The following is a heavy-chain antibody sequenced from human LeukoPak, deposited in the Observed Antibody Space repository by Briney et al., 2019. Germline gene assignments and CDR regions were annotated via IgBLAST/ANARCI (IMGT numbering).Heavy chain of an antibody. V-gene: IGHV6-1*01. Sequence: SQTLSLTCAISGDSVSSNSVTWNWIRQSPSRGLEWLGRTYYRSKWYNDYAVSVKSRITINPDTFKNQFSLQLNSVTPEDTAVYYCARAAKDIAEIDYWGQGTLVTVSS. D-gene: IGHD6-13*01. J-gene: IGHJ4*02. CDR1: GDSVSSNSVT. CDR2: TYYRSKWYN. CDR3: ARAAKDIAEIDY.